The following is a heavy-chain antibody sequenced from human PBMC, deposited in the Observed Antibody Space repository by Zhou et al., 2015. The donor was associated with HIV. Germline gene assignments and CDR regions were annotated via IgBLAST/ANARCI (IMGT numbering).Heavy chain of an antibody. CDR1: GGTFSSYA. D-gene: IGHD2-21*02. J-gene: IGHJ4*02. V-gene: IGHV1-69*12. CDR3: ARDSIAYCGGDCYPRFDY. Sequence: QVQLVQSGAEVKKPGSSVKVSCKASGGTFSSYAISWVRQAPGQGLEWMGGIIPIFGTANYAQKFQGRVTITADESTSTAYMELSSLRSEDTAVYYCARDSIAYCGGDCYPRFDYWGQGTLVTVSS. CDR2: IIPIFGTA.